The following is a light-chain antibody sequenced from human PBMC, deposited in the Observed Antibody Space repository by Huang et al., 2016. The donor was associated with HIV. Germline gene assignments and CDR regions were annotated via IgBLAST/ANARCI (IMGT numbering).Light chain of an antibody. V-gene: IGKV3-15*01. CDR2: GAS. Sequence: EIVLTKSPATLSVSPGERATLSCRASQSVGSKLAWYQQKPGQAPRLILYGASTRAPDVPARFWGIWSGTDFTLTISSLQSEDFAVYFCQQYNDWPPELSFGGGTKVDI. CDR1: QSVGSK. J-gene: IGKJ4*01. CDR3: QQYNDWPPELS.